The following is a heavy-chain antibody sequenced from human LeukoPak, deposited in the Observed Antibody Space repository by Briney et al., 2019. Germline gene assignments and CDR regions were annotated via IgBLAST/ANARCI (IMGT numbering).Heavy chain of an antibody. V-gene: IGHV3-23*01. CDR3: AKLPPRVVPAANYYFHY. D-gene: IGHD2-2*01. CDR1: GFTFSSYA. Sequence: SGGSLRLSCAASGFTFSSYAMSWVRQAPGKGLEWVSAIGDSGSSTYYAGSVKGRFTISRDNSKNTIYLQMNSLRAEDTAVYYCAKLPPRVVPAANYYFHYWGQGTLVTVSS. CDR2: IGDSGSST. J-gene: IGHJ4*02.